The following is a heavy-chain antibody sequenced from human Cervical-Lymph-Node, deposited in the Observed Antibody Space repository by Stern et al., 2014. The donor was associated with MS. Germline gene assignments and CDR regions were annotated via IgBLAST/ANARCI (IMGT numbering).Heavy chain of an antibody. D-gene: IGHD4-11*01. V-gene: IGHV4-39*02. CDR3: ARGVTAVTNYVPNWCFDL. CDR1: GGSITNRDY. Sequence: QVQLQESGPGLVKPSETLSLTCTVSGGSITNRDYWGWIRQSPGKGLEWIGSVYYSGITYYRPSLTSRATISIDTARDQFFLRMNSVTATDTAVYFCARGVTAVTNYVPNWCFDLWGRGTLVTVSS. J-gene: IGHJ2*01. CDR2: VYYSGIT.